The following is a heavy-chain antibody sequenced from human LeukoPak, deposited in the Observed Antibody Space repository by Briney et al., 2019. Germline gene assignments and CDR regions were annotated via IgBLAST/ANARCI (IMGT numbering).Heavy chain of an antibody. CDR3: ARSLRFGELSFDY. D-gene: IGHD3-10*01. V-gene: IGHV3-53*01. Sequence: PGGSLRLSCAASGFTVSSNYMSWVRQAPGKGLEGVSVIYSGGSTYYADSVKGRFTISRDNTKSTLYLQMNSLRAEDTAVYYCARSLRFGELSFDYWGQGTLVTVSS. J-gene: IGHJ4*02. CDR1: GFTVSSNY. CDR2: IYSGGST.